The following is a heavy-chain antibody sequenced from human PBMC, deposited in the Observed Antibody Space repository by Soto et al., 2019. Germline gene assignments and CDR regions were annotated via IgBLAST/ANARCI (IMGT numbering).Heavy chain of an antibody. CDR1: GYTFTSYY. J-gene: IGHJ4*02. V-gene: IGHV1-46*01. CDR3: ARVGNAYYYDSSGGVYFDY. CDR2: INPSGGST. D-gene: IGHD3-22*01. Sequence: ASGKVSGKASGYTFTSYYMHWVRQAPGQELEWMGIINPSGGSTSYAQKFQGRVTMTRDTSTSTVYMELSSLRSEDTAVYYCARVGNAYYYDSSGGVYFDYWGQGTLVTVSS.